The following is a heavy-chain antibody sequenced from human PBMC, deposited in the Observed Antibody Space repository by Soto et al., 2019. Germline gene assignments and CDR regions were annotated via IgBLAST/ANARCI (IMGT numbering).Heavy chain of an antibody. CDR3: ARLQAADGDIDLAFDY. J-gene: IGHJ4*02. CDR1: GYSFTSYW. Sequence: PGESLKISCKGSGYSFTSYWISWVRQMPGKGLEWMGRIDPSDSYTNYSPSFQGNVTISADKSISTAYLQWSSLKASDTAMYYCARLQAADGDIDLAFDYWSQGTLVTVS. V-gene: IGHV5-10-1*01. CDR2: IDPSDSYT. D-gene: IGHD6-13*01.